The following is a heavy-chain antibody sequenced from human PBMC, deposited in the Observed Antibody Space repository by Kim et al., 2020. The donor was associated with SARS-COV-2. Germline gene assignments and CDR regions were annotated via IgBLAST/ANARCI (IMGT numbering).Heavy chain of an antibody. J-gene: IGHJ4*02. CDR1: GYTFTSYA. Sequence: ASVKVSCKASGYTFTSYAMNWVRQAPGQGLEWMGWINTNTGNPTYAQGFTGRFVFSLDTSVSTAYLQISSLKAEDTAMYYCARAVGHYYDSSGVVFGYWGQGTLVTVSS. V-gene: IGHV7-4-1*02. D-gene: IGHD3-22*01. CDR2: INTNTGNP. CDR3: ARAVGHYYDSSGVVFGY.